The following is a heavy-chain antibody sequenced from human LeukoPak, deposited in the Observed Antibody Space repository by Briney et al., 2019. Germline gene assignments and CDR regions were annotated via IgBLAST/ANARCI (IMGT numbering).Heavy chain of an antibody. J-gene: IGHJ3*02. Sequence: ASVKVSCKASGYTFTGYYMHWVRQAPGQGLEWMGWINPNSGGTNYAQKFQGRVTMTRDTSISTAYMELSSLRSEDTAVYYCARKMYYYGSSGYRGDTFDIWGQGTMVTVSS. D-gene: IGHD3-22*01. CDR1: GYTFTGYY. CDR2: INPNSGGT. CDR3: ARKMYYYGSSGYRGDTFDI. V-gene: IGHV1-2*02.